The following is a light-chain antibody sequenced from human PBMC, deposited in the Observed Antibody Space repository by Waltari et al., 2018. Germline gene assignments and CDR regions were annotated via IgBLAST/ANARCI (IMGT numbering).Light chain of an antibody. Sequence: QSVLTQPPSVSGAPGQRVTISCTGSGSNIGAGYDVHWYQQLPRAAPKLLIYGSTSRPLGGPDRCLGSTSGTSAFLAITGLQAEDEADYYCQSYDTTLSVVFGGGTKLTVL. V-gene: IGLV1-40*01. CDR3: QSYDTTLSVV. CDR2: GST. CDR1: GSNIGAGYD. J-gene: IGLJ3*02.